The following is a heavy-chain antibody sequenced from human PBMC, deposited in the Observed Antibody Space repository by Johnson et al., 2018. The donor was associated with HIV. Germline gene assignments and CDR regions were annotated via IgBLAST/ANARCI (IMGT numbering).Heavy chain of an antibody. V-gene: IGHV3-73*01. J-gene: IGHJ3*01. Sequence: VQLMESGGGLVKPGGYLRLSCAASGFTFSNAWMSWVRQAPGKGLEWVGRIRSKANSYATTYAASVKGRFTISRDDSKNTAYLQMNSLRAEDTALYYCAKDQCYWGDDAFDVWGQGTLVIVYS. CDR3: AKDQCYWGDDAFDV. CDR1: GFTFSNAW. CDR2: IRSKANSYAT. D-gene: IGHD2-15*01.